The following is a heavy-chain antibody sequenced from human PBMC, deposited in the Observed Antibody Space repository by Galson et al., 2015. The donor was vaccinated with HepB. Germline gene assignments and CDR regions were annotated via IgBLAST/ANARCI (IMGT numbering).Heavy chain of an antibody. CDR2: IWYDGSNK. D-gene: IGHD4-23*01. CDR1: GFTFSSYG. V-gene: IGHV3-33*01. CDR3: ARDCLDYAGNSGLYFDL. Sequence: SLRLSCAASGFTFSSYGMHWVRQAPGKGLEWVAIIWYDGSNKFYADSVKGRFVISRDNSKNTLFLQINSLRAEDTAVYYCARDCLDYAGNSGLYFDLWGRGTLVTVSS. J-gene: IGHJ2*01.